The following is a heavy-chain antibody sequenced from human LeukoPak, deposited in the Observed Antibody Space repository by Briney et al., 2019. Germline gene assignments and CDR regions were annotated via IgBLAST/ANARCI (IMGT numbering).Heavy chain of an antibody. D-gene: IGHD3-3*01. J-gene: IGHJ4*02. Sequence: SETLSLTCAVYGGSFSGYYWSWIRQPPGKGLGWIGEIDHSGSTNYNPSLKSRVTISVDTSKNQFSLKLSSVTAADTAVYYCARGGVMYYDFWSGYHDYWGQGTLVTVSS. CDR2: IDHSGST. CDR3: ARGGVMYYDFWSGYHDY. V-gene: IGHV4-34*01. CDR1: GGSFSGYY.